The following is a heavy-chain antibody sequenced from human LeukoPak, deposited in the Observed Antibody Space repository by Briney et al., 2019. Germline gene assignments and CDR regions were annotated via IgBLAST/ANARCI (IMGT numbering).Heavy chain of an antibody. J-gene: IGHJ6*03. CDR2: IRSSSSYI. Sequence: GGSLRLSCAASGFTFSRYSMNWVRQAPGKGLEWVSSIRSSSSYIYYADSVKGRFTISRDNGKNSLYLQMNNLRAEDTAVYYCARDPLPSDYYYYYMDVWGKGTTVTVSS. CDR3: ARDPLPSDYYYYYMDV. CDR1: GFTFSRYS. V-gene: IGHV3-21*01.